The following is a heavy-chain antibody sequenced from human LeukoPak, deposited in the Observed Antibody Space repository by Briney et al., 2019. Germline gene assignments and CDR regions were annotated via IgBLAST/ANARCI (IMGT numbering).Heavy chain of an antibody. V-gene: IGHV3-30*03. D-gene: IGHD6-25*01. Sequence: GGSLRLSCAASGFTFSSYGMHWVRRAPGKGLEWVAVISYDGSNKYYADSVKGRFTISRDNSKNTLYLQTNSLRAEDTAVYYCARDLLSGHGVRWGQGTLVTVSS. CDR1: GFTFSSYG. CDR3: ARDLLSGHGVR. J-gene: IGHJ4*02. CDR2: ISYDGSNK.